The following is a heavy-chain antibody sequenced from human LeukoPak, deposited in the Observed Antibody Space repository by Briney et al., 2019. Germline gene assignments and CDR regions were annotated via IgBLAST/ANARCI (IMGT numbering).Heavy chain of an antibody. D-gene: IGHD4-17*01. CDR3: GLTVTYSYGMDV. CDR1: GYSFTAYW. CDR2: INPNSGGT. V-gene: IGHV1-2*02. J-gene: IGHJ6*02. Sequence: ASVKVSCKPSGYSFTAYWIHWVRQAPGHGLEWLGWINPNSGGTNYVQKFQGRVTMTRDTSISTAYLELSRLRSDDTAVYYCGLTVTYSYGMDVWGQGTTVTVSS.